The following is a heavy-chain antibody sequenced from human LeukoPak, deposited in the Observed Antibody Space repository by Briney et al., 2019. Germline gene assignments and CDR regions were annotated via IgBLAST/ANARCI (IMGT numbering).Heavy chain of an antibody. Sequence: SETLSLTCTVSGGSISSSSYYWGWIRQPPGKGLEWIGSFYYSGSTYYNPSLKSRVTISVDTSKNQFSLKLSSVTAADTAVYYCARLYQGPPYYDFWSGYSPLVLDYYFDYWGQGTLVTVSS. CDR3: ARLYQGPPYYDFWSGYSPLVLDYYFDY. V-gene: IGHV4-39*07. CDR1: GGSISSSSYY. CDR2: FYYSGST. D-gene: IGHD3-3*01. J-gene: IGHJ4*02.